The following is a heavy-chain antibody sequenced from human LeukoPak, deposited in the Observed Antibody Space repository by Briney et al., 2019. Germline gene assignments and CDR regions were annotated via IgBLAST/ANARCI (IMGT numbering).Heavy chain of an antibody. J-gene: IGHJ4*02. Sequence: SETLSLTCTVSGGSISSGGYYWSWIRQHPGKGLEWIGSIYYSGSTYYNPSLKSRVTISVDTSKNQFSLKLSSVTAADTAVYYCASSREYCSSTSCYLDYFDYWGQGTLVTVSS. D-gene: IGHD2-2*01. CDR1: GGSISSGGYY. CDR2: IYYSGST. CDR3: ASSREYCSSTSCYLDYFDY. V-gene: IGHV4-31*03.